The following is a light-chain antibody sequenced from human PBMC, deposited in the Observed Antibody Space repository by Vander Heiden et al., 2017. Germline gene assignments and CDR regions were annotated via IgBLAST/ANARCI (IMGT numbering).Light chain of an antibody. J-gene: IGLJ3*02. CDR3: QAWDSSTWV. CDR1: KLGDKY. V-gene: IGLV3-1*01. Sequence: SYELTQPHSVSVSPGQPASITCSGDKLGDKYACWYQQKPGQSPVLVIYQDSKRPSGIPERFSGSNSGNTATLTISGTQAMDEADYYCQAWDSSTWVFGGGTKLTVL. CDR2: QDS.